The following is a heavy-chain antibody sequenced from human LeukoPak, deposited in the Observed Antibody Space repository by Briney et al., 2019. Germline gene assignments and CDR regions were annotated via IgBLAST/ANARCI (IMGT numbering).Heavy chain of an antibody. J-gene: IGHJ4*02. CDR3: ARRAGAYSHPYDY. CDR1: GFTVSSNS. V-gene: IGHV3-7*03. CDR2: IKQDRSEK. Sequence: PGGSLRLSCTVSGFTVSSNSMSWVRQAPGKGLELVANIKQDRSEKYYVDSVKGRFTISRDNAKNSLYLQMNSLRAEDTAVYYCARRAGAYSHPYDYWGQGTLVTVSS. D-gene: IGHD4/OR15-4a*01.